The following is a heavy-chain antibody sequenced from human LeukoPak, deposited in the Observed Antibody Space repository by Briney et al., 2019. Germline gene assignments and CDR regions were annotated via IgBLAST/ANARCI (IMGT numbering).Heavy chain of an antibody. J-gene: IGHJ4*02. CDR1: GFTFSSYA. D-gene: IGHD4-11*01. Sequence: PGGSLRLSCAASGFTFSSYAMPWVRQAPGKGLEWVAVISYDGSNKYYADSVKGRFTISRDNSKNTLYLQMNSLRAEDTAVYYCAREGIYSNYDFDYWGQGTLVTVSS. V-gene: IGHV3-30*01. CDR3: AREGIYSNYDFDY. CDR2: ISYDGSNK.